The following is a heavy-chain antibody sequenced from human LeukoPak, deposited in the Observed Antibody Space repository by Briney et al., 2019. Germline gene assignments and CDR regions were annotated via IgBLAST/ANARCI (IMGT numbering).Heavy chain of an antibody. J-gene: IGHJ4*02. Sequence: GASVKVSCKASGYTFTNNYLHWVRQAPGQGLEWMGMIYPRDGSTSYAQNFQGRVTVTRDTSTTTVHMELRGLRSEDTAVYYCARDQKGFDYWGQGTVVTVSS. CDR2: IYPRDGST. V-gene: IGHV1-46*01. CDR3: ARDQKGFDY. CDR1: GYTFTNNY.